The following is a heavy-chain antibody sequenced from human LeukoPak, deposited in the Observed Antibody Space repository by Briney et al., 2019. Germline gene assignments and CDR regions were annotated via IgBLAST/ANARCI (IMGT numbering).Heavy chain of an antibody. CDR2: VYYSGDS. CDR1: GRSTSGFY. V-gene: IGHV4-59*08. D-gene: IGHD4-17*01. CDR3: ARHPFSTPFDY. J-gene: IGHJ4*02. Sequence: KPSDTLSLTWSVSGRSTSGFYWRWIRQPPGKGLEWIGYVYYSGDSHFHPSLKSRVSKSLDTPKNQVSLRVSSVAAADKAVYYCARHPFSTPFDYWGRGTLVTVSS.